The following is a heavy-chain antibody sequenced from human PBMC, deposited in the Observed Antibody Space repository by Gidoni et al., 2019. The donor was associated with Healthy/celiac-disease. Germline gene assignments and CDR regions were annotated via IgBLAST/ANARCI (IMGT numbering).Heavy chain of an antibody. V-gene: IGHV3-23*04. D-gene: IGHD3-16*01. CDR2: ISGSGGST. CDR1: GFPFSSYA. J-gene: IGHJ5*02. CDR3: AKAAIMMTFGGTPFDP. Sequence: EVQLVESGGGLVQPGGSLRLSCAASGFPFSSYAMSWVRQAPWKGLEWVSAISGSGGSTYYAAFVKGRFTISRDNSKNTLYLQMNSLRAEDTAVYYCAKAAIMMTFGGTPFDPWGQGTLVTVAS.